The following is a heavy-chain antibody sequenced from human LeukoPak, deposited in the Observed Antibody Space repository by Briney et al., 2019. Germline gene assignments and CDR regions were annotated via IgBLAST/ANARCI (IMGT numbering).Heavy chain of an antibody. CDR2: ISYDGSNK. D-gene: IGHD3-22*01. CDR1: GFTFSSYA. V-gene: IGHV3-30-3*01. Sequence: GGSLRLSCAASGFTFSSYAMHWVRQAPGKGLEWVAVISYDGSNKYYADSVKGRFTISRDNSKTTLYLQMNSLRAEDTAVYYCARDRVYYYDSSGYSLPNYWGQGTLVTVSS. J-gene: IGHJ4*02. CDR3: ARDRVYYYDSSGYSLPNY.